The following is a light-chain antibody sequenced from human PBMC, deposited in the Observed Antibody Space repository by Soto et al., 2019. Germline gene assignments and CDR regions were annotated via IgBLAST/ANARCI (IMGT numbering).Light chain of an antibody. Sequence: EIVLTQSPGTLSLSPGERATLSCRASQSVSNNYLAWYQQKPGQAPRLLIYDASSRATGVPDRFSGSGSGTDFTLTISRLEPEDFAVYSCQQYGSSITFGQGTRRE. CDR2: DAS. CDR3: QQYGSSIT. CDR1: QSVSNNY. J-gene: IGKJ5*01. V-gene: IGKV3-20*01.